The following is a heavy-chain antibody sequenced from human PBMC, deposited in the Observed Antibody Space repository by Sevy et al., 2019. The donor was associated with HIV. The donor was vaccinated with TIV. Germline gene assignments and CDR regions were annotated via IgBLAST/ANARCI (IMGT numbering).Heavy chain of an antibody. CDR2: ISGSGGST. J-gene: IGHJ6*02. Sequence: GGSLRLSCAASGFTFSSYAMSWVRQAPGKGLEWVSAISGSGGSTYYADSVKGRLTISRDNSKNTLYLQMNSLRAEDTAVYYCAKDPQGYYYYYGMDVWGQGTTVTVSS. CDR1: GFTFSSYA. V-gene: IGHV3-23*01. CDR3: AKDPQGYYYYYGMDV.